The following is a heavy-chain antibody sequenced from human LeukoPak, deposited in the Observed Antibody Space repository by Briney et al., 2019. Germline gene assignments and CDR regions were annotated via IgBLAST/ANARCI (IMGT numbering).Heavy chain of an antibody. CDR2: INWSGVST. D-gene: IGHD2-15*01. CDR3: AREDGFCSGGSCYHH. V-gene: IGHV3-20*04. CDR1: GFTFDDYG. Sequence: GGSLRLSCAASGFTFDDYGMSWVRQAPGKGLEWVSFINWSGVSTDYADSVKGRFTISRDNAKNSLFLQMNSLRAEDTAFYYCAREDGFCSGGSCYHHWGQGTLVTVSS. J-gene: IGHJ1*01.